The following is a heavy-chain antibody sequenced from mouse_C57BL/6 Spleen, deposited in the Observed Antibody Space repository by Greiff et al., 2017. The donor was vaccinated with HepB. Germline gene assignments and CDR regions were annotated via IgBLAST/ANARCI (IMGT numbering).Heavy chain of an antibody. CDR2: IYPGDGDT. Sequence: QVQLQQSGPELVKPGASVKISCKASGYAFSSSWMNWVKQRPGKGLEWIGRIYPGDGDTNYNGKFKGKATLTADKSSSTAYVQLSSLTSEDSAVYFCAVYYDYDYAMDCWGQGTSVTVSS. V-gene: IGHV1-82*01. CDR3: AVYYDYDYAMDC. CDR1: GYAFSSSW. J-gene: IGHJ4*01. D-gene: IGHD2-4*01.